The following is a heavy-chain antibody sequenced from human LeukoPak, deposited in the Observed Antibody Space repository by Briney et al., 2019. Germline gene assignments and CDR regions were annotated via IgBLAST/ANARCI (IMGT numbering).Heavy chain of an antibody. CDR3: AKGGYCSSTSCYVGWFDP. CDR1: GFTFSSYA. D-gene: IGHD2-2*01. V-gene: IGHV3-23*01. J-gene: IGHJ5*02. CDR2: ISGGGGST. Sequence: GGSLRLSCAATGFTFSSYAMSWVRQSPGKGLEWVSVISGGGGSTYYADSVKGRFTISRDNSKNTLFLQMNSLRAEDTAVYYCAKGGYCSSTSCYVGWFDPWGQGTLVTVSS.